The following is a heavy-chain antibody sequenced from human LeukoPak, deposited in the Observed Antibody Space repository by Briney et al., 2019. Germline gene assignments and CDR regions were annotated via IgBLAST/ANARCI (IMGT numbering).Heavy chain of an antibody. J-gene: IGHJ4*02. D-gene: IGHD3-10*01. Sequence: ASVKVSCTVSGYTLTELSMHWVRQAPGKGLEWMGGFDPEDGETIYAQKFQGRVTMTEDTSTDTAYMELSSLRSEDTAVYYCATDLFTMARGVPPGYWGQGTLVTVSS. CDR1: GYTLTELS. CDR3: ATDLFTMARGVPPGY. V-gene: IGHV1-24*01. CDR2: FDPEDGET.